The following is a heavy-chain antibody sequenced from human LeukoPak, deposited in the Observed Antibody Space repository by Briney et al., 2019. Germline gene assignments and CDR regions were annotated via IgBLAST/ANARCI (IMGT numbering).Heavy chain of an antibody. Sequence: GASVKVSCKASGYTFTDYYMHWVQQAPGKGLEWMGRVDPEDGETIYAEKFQGRVTITADTSTDTAYMELSSLRSEDTAVYYCATPRFAVVPAAADAFDIWGQGTMVTVSS. V-gene: IGHV1-69-2*01. J-gene: IGHJ3*02. CDR1: GYTFTDYY. CDR3: ATPRFAVVPAAADAFDI. CDR2: VDPEDGET. D-gene: IGHD2-2*01.